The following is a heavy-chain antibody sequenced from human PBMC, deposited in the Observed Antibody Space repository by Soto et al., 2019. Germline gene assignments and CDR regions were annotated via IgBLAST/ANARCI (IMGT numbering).Heavy chain of an antibody. CDR2: IYYSGNT. Sequence: QVQLQESGPGLVKPLETLSLTCSVSGGSVSSENFYWSWIRQPPGKGLEWIGYIYYSGNTKYNPSPKGRLTLSVDTSKNQFSLKLDSVTAADTALYYCARLRAASSGHSARWAWLFDAWGQGTLFTVS. CDR3: ARLRAASSGHSARWAWLFDA. D-gene: IGHD3-22*01. CDR1: GGSVSSENFY. V-gene: IGHV4-61*01. J-gene: IGHJ4*01.